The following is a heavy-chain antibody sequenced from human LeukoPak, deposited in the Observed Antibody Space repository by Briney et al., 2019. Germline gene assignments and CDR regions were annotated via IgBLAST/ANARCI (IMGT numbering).Heavy chain of an antibody. CDR1: GYTLTELS. Sequence: ASVEVSCKVSGYTLTELSMHWVRQAPGKGLEWMGGFDPEDGETIYAQKFQGRVTMTTDTSTNTAYMELRSLTSDDTAVYYCARDGSITGPFLDAFDIWGLGTMVTVSS. CDR2: FDPEDGET. J-gene: IGHJ3*02. D-gene: IGHD1-20*01. V-gene: IGHV1-24*01. CDR3: ARDGSITGPFLDAFDI.